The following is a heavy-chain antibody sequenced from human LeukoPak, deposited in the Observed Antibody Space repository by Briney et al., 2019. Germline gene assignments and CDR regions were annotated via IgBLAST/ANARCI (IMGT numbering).Heavy chain of an antibody. CDR3: AKWIGLFRQDY. D-gene: IGHD3-22*01. CDR1: GGSISSGGYY. V-gene: IGHV4-31*03. CDR2: IYYSGST. J-gene: IGHJ4*02. Sequence: PSETLSLTCTVSGGSISSGGYYWSWIRQHPGKGLEWIGYIYYSGSTYYNPSLKSRVTISVDTSKHQFSLRLSSVTAADTAVYYCAKWIGLFRQDYWGQGTLVTVSS.